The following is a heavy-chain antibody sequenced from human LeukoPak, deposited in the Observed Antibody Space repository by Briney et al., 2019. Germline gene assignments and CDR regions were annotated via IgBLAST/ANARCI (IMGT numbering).Heavy chain of an antibody. J-gene: IGHJ5*02. CDR2: ISRSGNTR. CDR1: GFTFNEYE. D-gene: IGHD5-24*01. V-gene: IGHV3-48*03. Sequence: GGSLRLSCVASGFTFNEYEMNWVRQAPGKGLEWLSYISRSGNTRYYGNSVKGRFTVSRDNAKNSLSLQMNSLSAEDTAVYYCARDKLDGYSNLWGQGTLVTVAS. CDR3: ARDKLDGYSNL.